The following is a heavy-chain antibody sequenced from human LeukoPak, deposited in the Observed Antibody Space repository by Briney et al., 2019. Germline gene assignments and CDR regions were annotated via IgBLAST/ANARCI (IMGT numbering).Heavy chain of an antibody. CDR2: ISAGNGNT. Sequence: AASVTVSCKASGYTFTSYAIHWVRQAPGQRLEWMGWISAGNGNTKYSQNFQGRVTFISNTSATTAFMELSSLRSEDAAVYYCARDSGSGSNDYWGQGTLVTVSS. V-gene: IGHV1-3*01. CDR3: ARDSGSGSNDY. CDR1: GYTFTSYA. J-gene: IGHJ4*02. D-gene: IGHD1-26*01.